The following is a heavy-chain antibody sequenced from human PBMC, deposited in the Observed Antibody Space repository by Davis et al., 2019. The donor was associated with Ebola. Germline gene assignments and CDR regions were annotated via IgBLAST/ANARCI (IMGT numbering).Heavy chain of an antibody. D-gene: IGHD6-13*01. Sequence: GESLKISCAASGFTFSSYGMHWVRQAPGKGLEWVAVIWYDGSNKYYADSVKGRFTISRDNSKNTLYLQMNSLRAEDTAVYYCARDRRYSSSWYFGMDVWGQGTTVTVSS. CDR2: IWYDGSNK. CDR3: ARDRRYSSSWYFGMDV. V-gene: IGHV3-33*01. J-gene: IGHJ6*02. CDR1: GFTFSSYG.